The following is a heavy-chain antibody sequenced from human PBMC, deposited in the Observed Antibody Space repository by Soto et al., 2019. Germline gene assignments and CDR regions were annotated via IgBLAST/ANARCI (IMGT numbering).Heavy chain of an antibody. Sequence: GGSLRLSCAASGFTFSSYSMNWVRQAPGKGLEWISYICTSSSRLWYADSVRGRFTISRDNAKNSLYLQMNSLRDEDTAVYYCARDTNYSFDYWGQGTLVTVSS. V-gene: IGHV3-48*02. CDR2: ICTSSSRL. D-gene: IGHD3-10*01. CDR1: GFTFSSYS. CDR3: ARDTNYSFDY. J-gene: IGHJ4*02.